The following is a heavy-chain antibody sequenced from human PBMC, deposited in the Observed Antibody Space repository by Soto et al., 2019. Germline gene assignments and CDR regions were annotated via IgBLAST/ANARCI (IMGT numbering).Heavy chain of an antibody. J-gene: IGHJ2*01. CDR1: GGSANGYY. Sequence: SETLSLTCAVYGGSANGYYWNWIRQPPGKGLEWIGGINHTGGTHYNPSLKSRVTMSVDTSKNQFSLRLSSVTAADKAIYYCARSGPLYDSTGFYWYFDLWGRGTLVTVSS. CDR2: INHTGGT. D-gene: IGHD3-22*01. V-gene: IGHV4-34*01. CDR3: ARSGPLYDSTGFYWYFDL.